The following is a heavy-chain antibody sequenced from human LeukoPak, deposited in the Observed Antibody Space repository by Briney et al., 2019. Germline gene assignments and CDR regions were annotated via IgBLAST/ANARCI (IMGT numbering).Heavy chain of an antibody. Sequence: ASVKVSCKASGGSFRTYPISWVRQAPGQGLEWMGGLTQFFRRTNYTQKFQGRLTITSDESSSTAYMELSDLRSDDTAIYYCATSESGRSWDWFAPWGQGTLVTVSS. CDR2: LTQFFRRT. CDR3: ATSESGRSWDWFAP. D-gene: IGHD3-10*01. CDR1: GGSFRTYP. J-gene: IGHJ5*02. V-gene: IGHV1-69*13.